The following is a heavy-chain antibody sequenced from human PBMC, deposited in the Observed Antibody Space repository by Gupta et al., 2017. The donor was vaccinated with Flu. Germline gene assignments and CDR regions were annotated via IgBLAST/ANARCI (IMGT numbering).Heavy chain of an antibody. CDR3: AREKAFYNDGSGYSLDD. J-gene: IGHJ4*02. Sequence: VRQAPGKGLEWVALIWYDGSNKYYADSVKGRFTISRDNYKNTLYLQMNCLRAEDTAVYYCAREKAFYNDGSGYSLDDWGQGTLVTVSS. CDR2: IWYDGSNK. D-gene: IGHD3-22*01. V-gene: IGHV3-33*01.